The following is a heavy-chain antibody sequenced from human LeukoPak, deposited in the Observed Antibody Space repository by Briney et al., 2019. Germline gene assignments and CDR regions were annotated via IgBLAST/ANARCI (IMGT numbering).Heavy chain of an antibody. CDR3: ARARPYSSSWYSWFDP. Sequence: ASVKVSCKVSGYTFTSYYMHWVRQAPGQRLEWMGWINAGNGNTKYSQKFQGRVTITRDTSASTAYMELSSLRSEDTAVYYCARARPYSSSWYSWFDPWGQGTLVTVSS. D-gene: IGHD6-13*01. CDR1: GYTFTSYY. V-gene: IGHV1-3*01. CDR2: INAGNGNT. J-gene: IGHJ5*02.